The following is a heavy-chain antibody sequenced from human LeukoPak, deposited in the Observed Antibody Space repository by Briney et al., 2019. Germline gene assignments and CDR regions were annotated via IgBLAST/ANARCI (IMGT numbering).Heavy chain of an antibody. V-gene: IGHV4-59*08. CDR1: GGSISSYY. CDR3: ARGLYCSGGSCYPRGNWFDP. J-gene: IGHJ5*02. Sequence: SETLSLTCTVSGGSISSYYWSWIRQPPGKGLEWIGYIYYGGSTNYNPSLKSRVTISVDTSKNQFSLKLSSVTAADTAVYYCARGLYCSGGSCYPRGNWFDPWGQGTLVTVSS. D-gene: IGHD2-15*01. CDR2: IYYGGST.